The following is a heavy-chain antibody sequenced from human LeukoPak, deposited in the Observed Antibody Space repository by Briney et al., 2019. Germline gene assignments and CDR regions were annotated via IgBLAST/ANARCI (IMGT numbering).Heavy chain of an antibody. CDR2: VSAYNGKT. D-gene: IGHD1-26*01. CDR3: ARGGTYYPCIDY. V-gene: IGHV1-18*01. Sequence: ASVKVSCKTSGYTFTTTYINWVRQAPGQGLEWMGWVSAYNGKTSYAQKFQGRVTMTIDTSTTTAYMDLTSLTFDDTAVYYCARGGTYYPCIDYWGQGTLVTVSP. CDR1: GYTFTTTY. J-gene: IGHJ4*02.